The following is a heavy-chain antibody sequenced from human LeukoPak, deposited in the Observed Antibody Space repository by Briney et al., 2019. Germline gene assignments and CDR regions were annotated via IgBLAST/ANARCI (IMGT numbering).Heavy chain of an antibody. J-gene: IGHJ4*02. D-gene: IGHD7-27*01. CDR3: ARGGFDWGGY. CDR1: GYTFTVFY. Sequence: GASVKASCKASGYTFTVFYMHWVRQAPGQGLEWMGWINPNTGGTNYAQNFQGRVTMTRDTSITTAYMELSGLRSDDTAVYYCARGGFDWGGYWGQGTLVTVSS. CDR2: INPNTGGT. V-gene: IGHV1-2*02.